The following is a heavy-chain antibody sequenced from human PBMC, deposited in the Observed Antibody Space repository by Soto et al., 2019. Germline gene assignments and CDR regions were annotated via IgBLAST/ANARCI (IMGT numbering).Heavy chain of an antibody. V-gene: IGHV4-4*07. CDR2: IYATGAT. CDR3: VRDGTKTLRDWFDP. CDR1: GASISGFY. Sequence: PSETLSLTCTVSGASISGFYWSWIRKSAGKGLEWIGRIYATGATDYNPSLKSRVMMSVDTSKKQFSLKLRSVTAADTAVYYCVRDGTKTLRDWFDPWGQGISVTVSS. D-gene: IGHD1-1*01. J-gene: IGHJ5*02.